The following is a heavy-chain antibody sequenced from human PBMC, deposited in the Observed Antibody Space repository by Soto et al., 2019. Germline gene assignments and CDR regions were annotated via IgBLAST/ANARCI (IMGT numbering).Heavy chain of an antibody. J-gene: IGHJ4*02. V-gene: IGHV1-69*06. D-gene: IGHD6-19*01. CDR2: ITPIFGTA. Sequence: QVQLVQSGAEVKKPGSSVKVSCKASGGTFSNYAISWVRQAPGQGLEWMGGITPIFGTANYAQKFQGRVTITADKSTRTAYMELSSLRSEDTAIYYCARSRPGSSGWYTGFDYWGQGTLVTVSS. CDR3: ARSRPGSSGWYTGFDY. CDR1: GGTFSNYA.